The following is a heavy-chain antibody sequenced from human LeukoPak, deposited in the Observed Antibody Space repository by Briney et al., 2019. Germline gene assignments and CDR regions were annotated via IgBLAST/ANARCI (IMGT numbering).Heavy chain of an antibody. CDR1: GYTFTGYY. Sequence: ASVKVSCKASGYTFTGYYMHWVRQAPGQGLEWMGWINPNSGGTNYAQKFQGRVTMTRDTSISTAYMELSRLRSDDTAVYYCARDPVQLAHILDYWGQGTLVTVSS. J-gene: IGHJ4*02. V-gene: IGHV1-2*02. CDR2: INPNSGGT. D-gene: IGHD6-13*01. CDR3: ARDPVQLAHILDY.